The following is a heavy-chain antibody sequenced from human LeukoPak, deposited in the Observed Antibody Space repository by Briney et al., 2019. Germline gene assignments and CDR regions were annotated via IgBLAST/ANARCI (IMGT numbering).Heavy chain of an antibody. CDR1: GGSISNYY. D-gene: IGHD3-3*01. Sequence: SETLSLTCTVSGGSISNYYWSWIRQPPGKGLEWIGYIYYSGSTNYNPSLKSRVTISVDTSKNQFSLKLSSVTAADTAVYYCARSWSGYSDVWGKGTTVTVSS. CDR3: ARSWSGYSDV. J-gene: IGHJ6*04. V-gene: IGHV4-59*01. CDR2: IYYSGST.